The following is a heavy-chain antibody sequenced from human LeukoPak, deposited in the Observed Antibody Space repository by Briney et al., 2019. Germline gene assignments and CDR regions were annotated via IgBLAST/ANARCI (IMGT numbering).Heavy chain of an antibody. CDR3: AKDPYVVSLDY. D-gene: IGHD3-16*02. CDR1: GFTFSGYY. J-gene: IGHJ4*02. CDR2: ISSSSTYT. V-gene: IGHV3-11*05. Sequence: PGGSLRLSCAASGFTFSGYYMSWIRQAPGKGLEWVSYISSSSTYTNYGDSVKGRFTISRDNSKNMLYLQMNGLRADDTAVYYCAKDPYVVSLDYWGQGTLVTVSS.